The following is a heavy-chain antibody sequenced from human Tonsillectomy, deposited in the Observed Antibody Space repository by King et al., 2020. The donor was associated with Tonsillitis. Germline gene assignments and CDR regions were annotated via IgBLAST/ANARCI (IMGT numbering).Heavy chain of an antibody. CDR1: GFTLSSYN. J-gene: IGHJ4*02. Sequence: QLVESGGGLVQPGGSLRLSCAASGFTLSSYNMNWVRQAPGKGLEWTSYISSTSDTVYYADSVKGRFTISRDNAKNTLYLQMNSLRDEDTAVYYCARDYYDSSGYYRGGYWGQGTLVTVSS. CDR3: ARDYYDSSGYYRGGY. D-gene: IGHD3-22*01. V-gene: IGHV3-48*02. CDR2: ISSTSDTV.